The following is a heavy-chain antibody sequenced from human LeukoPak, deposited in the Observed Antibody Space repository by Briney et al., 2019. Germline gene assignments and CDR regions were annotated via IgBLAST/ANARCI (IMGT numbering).Heavy chain of an antibody. Sequence: GGSLRLSCTASGFTFGDYAMSWARQAPEKGLEWVANIKEDGSEIHYVDSVKGRFTISRDNAKNSLYLQMNSLRAEDTAVYYCAELGITMIGGVWGKGTTVTISS. D-gene: IGHD3-10*02. CDR1: GFTFGDYA. J-gene: IGHJ6*04. CDR3: AELGITMIGGV. CDR2: IKEDGSEI. V-gene: IGHV3-7*01.